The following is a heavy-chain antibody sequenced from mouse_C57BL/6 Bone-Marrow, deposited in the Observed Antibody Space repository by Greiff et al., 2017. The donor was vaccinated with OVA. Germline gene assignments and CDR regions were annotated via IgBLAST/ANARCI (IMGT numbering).Heavy chain of an antibody. CDR1: GFTFSSYA. Sequence: EVKLVESGGGLVKPGGSLKLSCAASGFTFSSYAMSWVRQTPEKRLEWVATISDGGSYTYYPDNVKGRFTISRDNAKNNLYLQMSHLKSEDTAMYYCARDGIYYDYDGPYFDYWGQGTTLTVSS. J-gene: IGHJ2*01. V-gene: IGHV5-4*01. D-gene: IGHD2-4*01. CDR3: ARDGIYYDYDGPYFDY. CDR2: ISDGGSYT.